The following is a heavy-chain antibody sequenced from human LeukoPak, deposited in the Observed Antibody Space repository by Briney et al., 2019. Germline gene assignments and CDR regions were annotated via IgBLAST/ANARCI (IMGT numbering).Heavy chain of an antibody. J-gene: IGHJ6*02. CDR1: GGSFDSKY. Sequence: SETLSLTCSVSGGSFDSKYWSWIRQPPGKGLEWIGQIHYSGRADYNPSLKSRITMSVDTSRNQISLKLSSVTAADTAIYYCVRFGVNYDMDVWGQGTTVTVFS. V-gene: IGHV4-59*01. CDR3: VRFGVNYDMDV. CDR2: IHYSGRA. D-gene: IGHD3-16*01.